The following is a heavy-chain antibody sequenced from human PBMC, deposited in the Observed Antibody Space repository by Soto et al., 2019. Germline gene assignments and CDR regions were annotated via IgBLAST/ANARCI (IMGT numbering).Heavy chain of an antibody. V-gene: IGHV3-66*01. J-gene: IGHJ4*02. CDR2: IYSGGST. CDR1: GFTVSSNY. CDR3: ARDRYCSSTSCRAFDY. D-gene: IGHD2-2*01. Sequence: GGSLRLSCAASGFTVSSNYMSWVRQAPGKGLEWVSVIYSGGSTYYADSVKGRFTISRDNSKNTLYLQMNSLRAEDTAVYYCARDRYCSSTSCRAFDYWGQGTLVTVSS.